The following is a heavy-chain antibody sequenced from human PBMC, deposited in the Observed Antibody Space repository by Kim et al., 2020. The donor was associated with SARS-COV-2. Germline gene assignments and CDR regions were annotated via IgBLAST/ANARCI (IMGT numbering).Heavy chain of an antibody. J-gene: IGHJ2*01. Sequence: GGSLRLSCAASGFTFSSYAMSWVRQAPGKGLEWVSAISGSGGSTYYADSVKGRFTISRDNSKNTLYLQMNSLRAEDTAVYYCAKDLKDYVWGSYRPYWYFDLWGRGTLVTVSS. CDR1: GFTFSSYA. CDR3: AKDLKDYVWGSYRPYWYFDL. D-gene: IGHD3-16*02. V-gene: IGHV3-23*01. CDR2: ISGSGGST.